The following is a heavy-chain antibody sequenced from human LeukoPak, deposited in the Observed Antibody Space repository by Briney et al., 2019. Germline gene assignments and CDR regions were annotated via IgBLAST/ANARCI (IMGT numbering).Heavy chain of an antibody. V-gene: IGHV3-23*01. CDR2: ISGSGGST. J-gene: IGHJ4*02. Sequence: SGGSLRLSCAASGFTFSSYAMSWVRQAPGKGLEWVSAISGSGGSTYYADSVKGRFTISRDNSKNTLYLQMNSLRAEDTAVYYCAKDSPNRGSPRELFDYWGQGTLVTVSS. D-gene: IGHD2-15*01. CDR3: AKDSPNRGSPRELFDY. CDR1: GFTFSSYA.